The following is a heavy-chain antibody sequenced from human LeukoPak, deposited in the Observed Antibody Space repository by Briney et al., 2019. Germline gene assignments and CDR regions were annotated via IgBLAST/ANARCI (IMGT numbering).Heavy chain of an antibody. Sequence: GSLRLSCDGSGFNFNYAWMSWIRQAPGKGLEWVGRVRTTAEGETTDYGAPVRGRFIISRDDSKSMVYLQMNRLETEDTAIYYCTAGLGKTDDDSWGQGTLVTVSS. CDR3: TAGLGKTDDDS. CDR1: GFNFNYAW. V-gene: IGHV3-15*01. CDR2: VRTTAEGETT. D-gene: IGHD4-11*01. J-gene: IGHJ4*02.